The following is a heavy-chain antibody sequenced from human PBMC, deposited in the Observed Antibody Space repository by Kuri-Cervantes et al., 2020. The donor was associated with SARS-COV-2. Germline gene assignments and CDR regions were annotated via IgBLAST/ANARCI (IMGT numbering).Heavy chain of an antibody. Sequence: GESLKISCAASGISFSNYAMSWVRQAPGKGLEWVSYISSSSSTIYYADSVKGRFTISRDNAKNSLYLQMNSLRAEDTAVYYCARAEDIVVVPAAIDVWGQGTTVTVSS. CDR2: ISSSSSTI. D-gene: IGHD2-2*01. CDR3: ARAEDIVVVPAAIDV. CDR1: GISFSNYA. J-gene: IGHJ6*02. V-gene: IGHV3-48*01.